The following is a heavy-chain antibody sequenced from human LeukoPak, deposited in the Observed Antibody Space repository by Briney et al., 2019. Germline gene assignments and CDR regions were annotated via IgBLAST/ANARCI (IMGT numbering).Heavy chain of an antibody. D-gene: IGHD1-26*01. V-gene: IGHV5-51*01. CDR3: ARRGGSYYTEFDY. J-gene: IGHJ4*02. Sequence: GESLKISCKASGYSFTTYWIGWVRQMPGKGLEWMAIIYPGDSETTYSPSFQGQVTTSVDKSISTAYLQWSSLKASDTAMYYCARRGGSYYTEFDYWGQGTLVTVSS. CDR1: GYSFTTYW. CDR2: IYPGDSET.